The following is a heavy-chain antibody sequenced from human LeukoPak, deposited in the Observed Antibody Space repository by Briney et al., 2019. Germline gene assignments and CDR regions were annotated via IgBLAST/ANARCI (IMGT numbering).Heavy chain of an antibody. J-gene: IGHJ3*02. D-gene: IGHD6-13*01. CDR3: ARTIAAAAIGEAFDI. CDR1: GCTFSSYS. Sequence: PGGSLRLSCAASGCTFSSYSMNWVRQAPGKGLEWVSSISSSSSYIYYADSVKGRFTISRDNAKNSLYLQMNSLRAEDTAVYYCARTIAAAAIGEAFDIWGQGTMVTVSS. CDR2: ISSSSSYI. V-gene: IGHV3-21*01.